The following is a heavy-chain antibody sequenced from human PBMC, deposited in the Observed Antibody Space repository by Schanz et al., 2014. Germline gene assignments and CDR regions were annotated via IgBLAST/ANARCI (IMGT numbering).Heavy chain of an antibody. V-gene: IGHV1-69*04. J-gene: IGHJ6*02. Sequence: QVQLVQSGSEVKKPGDSVKVSCETSGYSFTKYGINWVRQAPGQGLEWMGRIIPILGITNVAQTFQDRVTITADKSTSTAYMELSSLRSEDTAVYYCAKVDRTRYYAMDVWGQGTTVTVSS. CDR3: AKVDRTRYYAMDV. CDR2: IIPILGIT. CDR1: GYSFTKYG. D-gene: IGHD3-9*01.